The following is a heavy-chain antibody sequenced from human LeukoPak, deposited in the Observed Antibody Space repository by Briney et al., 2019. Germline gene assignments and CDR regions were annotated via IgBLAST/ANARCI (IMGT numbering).Heavy chain of an antibody. CDR3: ARHKIVVVPAARGYYFDY. CDR1: GGSISSYY. CDR2: IYYSGST. V-gene: IGHV4-59*08. Sequence: SETLSLTCTVSGGSISSYYWSWIRQPPGKGLEWIGYIYYSGSTNYNPSLKSRVTISVDTSKNQFSLKLSSVTAADTAVYYCARHKIVVVPAARGYYFDYWGQGTLATVSS. J-gene: IGHJ4*02. D-gene: IGHD2-2*01.